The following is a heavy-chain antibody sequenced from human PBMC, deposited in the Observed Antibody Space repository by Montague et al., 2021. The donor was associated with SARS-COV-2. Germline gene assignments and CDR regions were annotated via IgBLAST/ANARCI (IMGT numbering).Heavy chain of an antibody. V-gene: IGHV4-39*07. D-gene: IGHD1-20*01. Sequence: SETLSLTCTVSGGSISSSSYYWGWIRQPPGKGLEWIVSIYYSGSTYYNPSLKSRVTISVDTSKNQFSLKLSSVTAAATAVYYCARDQGYNWNYYYYYGMDVWGQGTTVTVSS. CDR1: GGSISSSSYY. CDR3: ARDQGYNWNYYYYYGMDV. CDR2: IYYSGST. J-gene: IGHJ6*02.